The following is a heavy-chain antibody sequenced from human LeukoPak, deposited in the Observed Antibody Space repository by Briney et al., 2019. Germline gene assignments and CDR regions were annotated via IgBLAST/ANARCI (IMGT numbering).Heavy chain of an antibody. V-gene: IGHV3-7*01. CDR1: GFTFSSYW. CDR3: ARNDILTDYYMDV. CDR2: IKQDGSET. J-gene: IGHJ6*03. D-gene: IGHD3-9*01. Sequence: PGGSLRLSCAASGFTFSSYWITWVRQARGKGLEWVANIKQDGSETNYVDFVRGRFTISRDNAKNSLYLQMNSLRAEDTAVYYCARNDILTDYYMDVWGKGTTVTVSS.